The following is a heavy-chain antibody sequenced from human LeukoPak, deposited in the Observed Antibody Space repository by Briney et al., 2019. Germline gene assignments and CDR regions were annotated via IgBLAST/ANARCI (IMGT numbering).Heavy chain of an antibody. Sequence: ASVKVSCKASGYTFTSYDINWVRQATGQGLEWMGWMNPNSGNTGYAQKFQGRVTMTRNTSISTAYMELSSLRSEDTAVYYCRVLLWFGGTFDYWGQGTLVTVSS. D-gene: IGHD3-10*01. CDR1: GYTFTSYD. CDR2: MNPNSGNT. J-gene: IGHJ4*02. CDR3: RVLLWFGGTFDY. V-gene: IGHV1-8*01.